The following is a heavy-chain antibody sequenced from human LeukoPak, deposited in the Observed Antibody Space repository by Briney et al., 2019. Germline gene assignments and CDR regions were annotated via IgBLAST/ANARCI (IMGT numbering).Heavy chain of an antibody. V-gene: IGHV4-59*01. Sequence: PSETLSLTCTVSGCSISSYYWSWIRQPPGKGLEWIGYIYYSGSTNYNPSLKSRVTISVDTSKNQFSLKLSSVTAADTAVYYCARDRIQLDYWGQGTLVTVSS. CDR3: ARDRIQLDY. D-gene: IGHD5-18*01. J-gene: IGHJ4*02. CDR2: IYYSGST. CDR1: GCSISSYY.